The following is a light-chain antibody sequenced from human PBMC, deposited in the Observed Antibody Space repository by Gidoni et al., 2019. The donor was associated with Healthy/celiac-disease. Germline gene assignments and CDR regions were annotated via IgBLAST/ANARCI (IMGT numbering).Light chain of an antibody. CDR1: QSVSSY. Sequence: DIVLTQSPATLSLSPGERATLSCRASQSVSSYLAWYQQKPGQAPRLLIYDASNRATGSPARFIGSGSGTDFTLTISSLEPEDFSVYYCQQRSNWPLTFGGGTKVEIK. CDR3: QQRSNWPLT. CDR2: DAS. J-gene: IGKJ4*01. V-gene: IGKV3-11*01.